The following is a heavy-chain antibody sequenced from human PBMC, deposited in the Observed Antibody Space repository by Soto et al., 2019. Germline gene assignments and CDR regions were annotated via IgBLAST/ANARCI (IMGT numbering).Heavy chain of an antibody. V-gene: IGHV4-39*01. Sequence: SETLSLTCTVSGGSISSSSYYWGWIRQPPGKGLEWIGSIYYSGSTYYNPSLKSRVTISVDTSKNQFSLKLSSVTAADTAVYYCARHKDGYSYGYGRSYYFDYWGQGTLVTVSS. CDR3: ARHKDGYSYGYGRSYYFDY. D-gene: IGHD5-18*01. CDR1: GGSISSSSYY. CDR2: IYYSGST. J-gene: IGHJ4*02.